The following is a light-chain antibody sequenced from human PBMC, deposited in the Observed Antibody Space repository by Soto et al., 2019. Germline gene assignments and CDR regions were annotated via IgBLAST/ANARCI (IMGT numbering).Light chain of an antibody. V-gene: IGKV1-6*01. Sequence: AIQMTQSPASLSASVGDRVTITCRASRVIRNDLNCYQHKPGKAPKLLIYAARSLEGGFPSRFNGSGSGPDFTLPISCLQPEYFAPYYCLQEFSFPRTFGQGNTFDIK. CDR3: LQEFSFPRT. CDR2: AAR. J-gene: IGKJ1*01. CDR1: RVIRND.